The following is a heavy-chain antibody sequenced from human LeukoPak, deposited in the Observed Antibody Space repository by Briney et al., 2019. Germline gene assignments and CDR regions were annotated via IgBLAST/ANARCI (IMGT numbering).Heavy chain of an antibody. Sequence: GGSLRLSCAASGFTFSSYGMHWVRQAPGKGLEWEAVIWYDGSNKYYADSVKGRFTISRDNAKNSLYLQMNSLRAEDTAVYYCARVIYDSSGYYYGTRLWDYWGQGTLVTVSS. CDR3: ARVIYDSSGYYYGTRLWDY. J-gene: IGHJ4*02. CDR2: IWYDGSNK. D-gene: IGHD3-22*01. CDR1: GFTFSSYG. V-gene: IGHV3-33*03.